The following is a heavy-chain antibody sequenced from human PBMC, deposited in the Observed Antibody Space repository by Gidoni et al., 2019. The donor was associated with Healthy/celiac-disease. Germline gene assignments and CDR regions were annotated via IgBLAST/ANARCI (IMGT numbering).Heavy chain of an antibody. J-gene: IGHJ4*02. CDR2: ITPICATA. CDR1: GGTFSSYA. V-gene: IGHV1-69*01. CDR3: AREVGLGQPRD. Sequence: QVQLVQSGAEVKKPGSSVQVFCKASGGTFSSYAISWVRQAPGQGLVWMGGITPICATANYAQKFQGRVTITADESTSTAYMELSSLRSEDTAVYYCAREVGLGQPRDWGQGTLVTVSS. D-gene: IGHD1-26*01.